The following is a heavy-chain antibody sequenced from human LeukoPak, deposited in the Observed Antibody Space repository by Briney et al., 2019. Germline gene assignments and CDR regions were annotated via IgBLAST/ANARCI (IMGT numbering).Heavy chain of an antibody. CDR3: ARDGEGTSLSFFDY. Sequence: GGSLRLSCAASGFSFSAYWMRWVRQAPGKGLEWLANIKTDGSEQYYVDSVKGRFTISRDNAKTSLYLQMNSLRAEDTAVYYCARDGEGTSLSFFDYWGRGTLVTVSA. J-gene: IGHJ4*02. V-gene: IGHV3-7*01. CDR2: IKTDGSEQ. D-gene: IGHD3-10*01. CDR1: GFSFSAYW.